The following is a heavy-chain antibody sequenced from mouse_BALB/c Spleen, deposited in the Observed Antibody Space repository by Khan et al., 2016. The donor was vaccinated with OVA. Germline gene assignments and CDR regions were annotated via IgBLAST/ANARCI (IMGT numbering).Heavy chain of an antibody. Sequence: QVQLQQSGAELAKPGASVKMSCKTSGYTFTNYWMHWVKQRPGQGLEWIGYINPTTDYTEFNKKFKDKVTLTADKSSSTAYMQLTSMTSEDSALYCWGNHGSRSAWFTYWGQGTLVTVSA. V-gene: IGHV1-7*01. D-gene: IGHD1-1*01. CDR2: INPTTDYT. CDR1: GYTFTNYW. J-gene: IGHJ3*01. CDR3: GNHGSRSAWFTY.